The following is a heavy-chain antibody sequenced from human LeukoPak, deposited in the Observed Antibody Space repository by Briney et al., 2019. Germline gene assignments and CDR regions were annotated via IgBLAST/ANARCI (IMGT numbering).Heavy chain of an antibody. CDR1: GGSISSYY. CDR3: ARHGLGRPYYGMDV. Sequence: SETLSLTCTVSGGSISSYYWSWIRQPPGKGLEGIGYIYYSGSTNYNPSLKSRVTISVDTSKNQFSLKLSSVTAADTAVYYCARHGLGRPYYGMDVWGQGTTVTVSS. CDR2: IYYSGST. V-gene: IGHV4-59*08. D-gene: IGHD1-26*01. J-gene: IGHJ6*02.